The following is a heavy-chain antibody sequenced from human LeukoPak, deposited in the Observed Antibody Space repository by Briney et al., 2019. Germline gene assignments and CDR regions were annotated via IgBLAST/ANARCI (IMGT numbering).Heavy chain of an antibody. V-gene: IGHV1-8*01. Sequence: ASVRVSCKASGYTFTSYDINWVRQATGQGLEWMGWMNPNSGNTGYAQKFQGRVTMTRNTSISTAYMELSSLRSEDTAVYYCARAYTSRHPRYSGSPSGYWGQGTLVTVSS. CDR2: MNPNSGNT. D-gene: IGHD1-26*01. CDR3: ARAYTSRHPRYSGSPSGY. J-gene: IGHJ4*02. CDR1: GYTFTSYD.